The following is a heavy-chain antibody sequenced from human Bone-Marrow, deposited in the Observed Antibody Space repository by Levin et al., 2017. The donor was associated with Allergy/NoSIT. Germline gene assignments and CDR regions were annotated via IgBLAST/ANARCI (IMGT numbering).Heavy chain of an antibody. J-gene: IGHJ3*02. V-gene: IGHV3-7*01. D-gene: IGHD3-22*01. Sequence: GGSLRLSCAASVFTFDAYWMTWVRQAPGKGLEWVANIKLDGSTSYYVDSVKGRFTISRDNSKNSLYLHMNSLRLEDTAVYYCARIYDSTGYYSGVGAFDIWGRGTMVTVSS. CDR3: ARIYDSTGYYSGVGAFDI. CDR2: IKLDGSTS. CDR1: VFTFDAYW.